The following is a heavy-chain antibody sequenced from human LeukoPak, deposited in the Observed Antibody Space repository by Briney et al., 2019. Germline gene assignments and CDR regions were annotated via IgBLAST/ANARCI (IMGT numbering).Heavy chain of an antibody. CDR1: GFTFSSYA. CDR3: AKGGFVVVPAAIIVSYYGMDV. V-gene: IGHV3-23*01. J-gene: IGHJ6*02. Sequence: GGSLRLSCAASGFTFSSYAMSWVRQAPGKGLEWVSAISGSGGSTYYADPVKGRFTISRDNSKNTLYLQMNSLRAEDTAVYYCAKGGFVVVPAAIIVSYYGMDVWGQGTTVTVSS. CDR2: ISGSGGST. D-gene: IGHD2-2*01.